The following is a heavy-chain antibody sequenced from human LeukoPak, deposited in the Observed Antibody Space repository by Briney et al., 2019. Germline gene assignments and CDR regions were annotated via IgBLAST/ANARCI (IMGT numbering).Heavy chain of an antibody. CDR3: ARSRSGYYEDY. CDR1: GFTFSNYR. CDR2: IKEDGSEK. V-gene: IGHV3-7*01. J-gene: IGHJ4*02. D-gene: IGHD3-22*01. Sequence: GGSLRLSCAASGFTFSNYRMSWVRQAPGKGLEWVANIKEDGSEKYYVDSVKGRFTISRDNAKNSLSLQVNSLSAEDTAVYYCARSRSGYYEDYWGQGTLVTVSS.